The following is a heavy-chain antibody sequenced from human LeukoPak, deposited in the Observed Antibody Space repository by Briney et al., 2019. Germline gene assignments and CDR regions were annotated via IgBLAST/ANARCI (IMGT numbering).Heavy chain of an antibody. CDR1: GYSFTGCF. J-gene: IGHJ4*02. D-gene: IGHD3-22*01. CDR2: IDPNSGDT. Sequence: ASVKVSCKASGYSFTGCFIHWVRQAPGQGLEWMGCIDPNSGDTKYAQKFQGRVSMPRDTSTRTAYMELSRLRSDDTAVYFCARSGSTGYSLDYWGRGTLVTVSS. V-gene: IGHV1-2*02. CDR3: ARSGSTGYSLDY.